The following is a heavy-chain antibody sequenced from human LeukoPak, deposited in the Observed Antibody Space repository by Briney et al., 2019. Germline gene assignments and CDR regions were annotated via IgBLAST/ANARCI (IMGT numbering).Heavy chain of an antibody. CDR3: ARNGYSSNFDY. D-gene: IGHD6-13*01. CDR1: PGSISGYY. J-gene: IGHJ4*02. V-gene: IGHV4-59*01. Sequence: PSETLSLTCTVSPGSISGYYWSWIRQPPGKGLEWIGYINYSGSTNYNPSLKSRVTISIDTSKNQFSLKLSSVTAADTAVYYCARNGYSSNFDYWGQGTLVTVSS. CDR2: INYSGST.